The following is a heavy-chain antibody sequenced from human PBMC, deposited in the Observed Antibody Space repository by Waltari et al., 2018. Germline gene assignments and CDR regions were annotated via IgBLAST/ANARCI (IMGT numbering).Heavy chain of an antibody. Sequence: VRQAPGKGLEWVSFISFSSSFLYYADSVKGRFTISRDNAKNSLFLQIDSLRGEDTAVYYCAKGPQGIEEDYFGLDVWGQGTTVTVSS. CDR3: AKGPQGIEEDYFGLDV. CDR2: ISFSSSFL. J-gene: IGHJ6*02. V-gene: IGHV3-21*01. D-gene: IGHD2-21*01.